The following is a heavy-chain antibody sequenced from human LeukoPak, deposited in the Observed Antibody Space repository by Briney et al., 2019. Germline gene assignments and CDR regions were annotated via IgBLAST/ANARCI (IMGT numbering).Heavy chain of an antibody. D-gene: IGHD2-2*01. CDR1: GGSISSSSYY. CDR2: IYYSGST. V-gene: IGHV4-39*01. CDR3: ARHPGYCSSTSCPVYYYGMDV. Sequence: PSETLSLTCTVSGGSISSSSYYWGWIRQPPGKGLEWIGSIYYSGSTYYNPSLKSRVTISVDTSKNQFSLKLSSVTAADMAVYYCARHPGYCSSTSCPVYYYGMDVWGQGTTVTVSS. J-gene: IGHJ6*02.